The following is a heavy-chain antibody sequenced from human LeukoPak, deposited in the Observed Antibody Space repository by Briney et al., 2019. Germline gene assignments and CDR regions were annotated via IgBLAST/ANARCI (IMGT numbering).Heavy chain of an antibody. CDR2: ISAYNGNT. D-gene: IGHD2-21*02. V-gene: IGHV1-18*01. CDR3: ARVVVVTATHPFNWFDP. Sequence: GASVKVSCKASGYTFTSYGISWVRQAPGQGLEWMGWISAYNGNTKSAQTLQGRVTMTTDTSTSTAYMELRSLRSDDTAVYYCARVVVVTATHPFNWFDPWGQGTLVTVSS. CDR1: GYTFTSYG. J-gene: IGHJ5*02.